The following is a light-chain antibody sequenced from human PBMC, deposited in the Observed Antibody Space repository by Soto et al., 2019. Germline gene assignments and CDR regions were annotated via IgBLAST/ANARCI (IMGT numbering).Light chain of an antibody. J-gene: IGLJ2*01. CDR3: CSYGGDTSFVV. CDR1: GSDVGI. V-gene: IGLV2-23*03. CDR2: EGI. Sequence: QSALTQPSSVSGSPGQSITISCTGTGSDVGIVPWYQQEPGKAPKLLIYEGIKRPSVVSNRFSGSKSGNTASLTISGLQAEDEADYYCCSYGGDTSFVVFGGGTKLTVL.